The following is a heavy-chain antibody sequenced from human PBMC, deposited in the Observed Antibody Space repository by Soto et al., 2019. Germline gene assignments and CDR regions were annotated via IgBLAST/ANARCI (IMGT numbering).Heavy chain of an antibody. J-gene: IGHJ4*02. CDR3: ATPVVRFLEWTTDY. CDR2: ITNGGTTI. V-gene: IGHV3-48*02. CDR1: GFTFSSYS. D-gene: IGHD3-3*01. Sequence: DVQLVESGGTLVQPGGSLRLSCAASGFTFSSYSMKWVRQAPGKGLEWISYITNGGTTIYYADSVKGRFTISRDNAKNSLFLHMSSLRDDDTAVYYCATPVVRFLEWTTDYWGQGTLVTVSS.